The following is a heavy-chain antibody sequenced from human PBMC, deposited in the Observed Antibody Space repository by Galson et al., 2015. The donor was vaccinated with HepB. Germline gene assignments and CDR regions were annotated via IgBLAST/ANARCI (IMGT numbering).Heavy chain of an antibody. J-gene: IGHJ3*01. V-gene: IGHV1-18*01. CDR1: GYTFSSYD. Sequence: SVKVSCKASGYTFSSYDINWVRQAAGQGLEWMGWISPYNRYTNYTQKVQGRVTMTTDTSTSTAYMELRSLRSDDTAVYYCTRVRGVMSASDVWGQGTMVTVSS. CDR2: ISPYNRYT. D-gene: IGHD3-10*01. CDR3: TRVRGVMSASDV.